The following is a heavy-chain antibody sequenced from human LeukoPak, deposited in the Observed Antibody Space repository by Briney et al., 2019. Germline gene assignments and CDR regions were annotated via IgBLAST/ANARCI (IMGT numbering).Heavy chain of an antibody. CDR1: GGSFRGYY. D-gene: IGHD2-15*01. CDR2: INHSGST. V-gene: IGHV4-34*01. Sequence: PSETLSLTCAVYGGSFRGYYWSWIRQPPGKGLEWIGEINHSGSTNYNPSLKSRVTISVDTSKNQFSLKLSSVTAADTAVYYCARYCSGGSCRAFDYWGQGTLVTVSS. CDR3: ARYCSGGSCRAFDY. J-gene: IGHJ4*02.